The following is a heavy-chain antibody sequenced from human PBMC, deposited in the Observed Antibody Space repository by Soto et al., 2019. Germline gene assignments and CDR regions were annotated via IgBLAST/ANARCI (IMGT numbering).Heavy chain of an antibody. CDR2: IYHSGST. J-gene: IGHJ4*02. Sequence: PSETLSLTCAVSGGSLSSGGYSWSWIRQPPGKGLECIGYIYHSGSTYYNPSLKSRVTISVDRSKNQFSLKLSSVTAADTAVYYCARGPPLGFWGQGTLVTV. CDR1: GGSLSSGGYS. V-gene: IGHV4-30-2*01. CDR3: ARGPPLGF.